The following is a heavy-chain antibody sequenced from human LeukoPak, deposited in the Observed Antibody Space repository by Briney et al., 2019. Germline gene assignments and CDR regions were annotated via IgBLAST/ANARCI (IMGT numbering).Heavy chain of an antibody. CDR1: GGSISSYY. V-gene: IGHV4-59*08. Sequence: SETLSLTCTVSGGSISSYYWSWIRQPPGKGLEWIGYIYYSGSTNYNPSLKSRVTISVDTSMNQFSLKLSSVTAADTAVYYCARRSQGGNWDYWGQGTLVTVSS. J-gene: IGHJ4*02. D-gene: IGHD4-23*01. CDR2: IYYSGST. CDR3: ARRSQGGNWDY.